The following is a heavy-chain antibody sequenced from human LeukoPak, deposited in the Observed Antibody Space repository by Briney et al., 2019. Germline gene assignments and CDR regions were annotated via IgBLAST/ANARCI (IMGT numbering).Heavy chain of an antibody. J-gene: IGHJ6*02. Sequence: SGGSLRLSCAASGFTFSSYAMSWVRQAPGKGLEWVSAISGSGGSTYYADSVKGRFTISRDNSKNTLYLQMNSLRAEDTAVYYCAKATFPYGSGSYSDMDVWGQGTTVTVSS. V-gene: IGHV3-23*01. CDR3: AKATFPYGSGSYSDMDV. CDR1: GFTFSSYA. CDR2: ISGSGGST. D-gene: IGHD3-10*01.